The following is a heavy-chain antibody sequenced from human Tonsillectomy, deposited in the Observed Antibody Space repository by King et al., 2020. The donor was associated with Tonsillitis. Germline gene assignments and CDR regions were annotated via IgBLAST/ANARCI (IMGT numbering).Heavy chain of an antibody. Sequence: VQLVESGGGLVKPGGSLKLSCAASEFTFNIYYMGWIRQAPGKGLEWVSYISGSSDNTNYADSVKGRFTISRDNAKNSLFLQMSSLRVEDTAVYYCARLRKGCSGPTCYPAPSFMDLWGTGTTVSVSS. CDR1: EFTFNIYY. CDR2: ISGSSDNT. J-gene: IGHJ6*03. D-gene: IGHD2-15*01. V-gene: IGHV3-11*05. CDR3: ARLRKGCSGPTCYPAPSFMDL.